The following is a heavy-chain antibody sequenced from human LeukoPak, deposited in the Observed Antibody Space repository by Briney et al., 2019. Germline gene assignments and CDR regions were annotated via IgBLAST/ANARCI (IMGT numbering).Heavy chain of an antibody. CDR3: RIRGYSYALDY. Sequence: SETLSLTCTVSGGSMSSSSYYWGWIRQPPGKGLEWIGSMYYSGSTNYNPSLNSRVTISEDKSKNQFSLKLTSVTAADTAVYYCRIRGYSYALDYWGQGTLVTVSS. V-gene: IGHV4-39*07. CDR1: GGSMSSSSYY. CDR2: MYYSGST. D-gene: IGHD5-18*01. J-gene: IGHJ4*02.